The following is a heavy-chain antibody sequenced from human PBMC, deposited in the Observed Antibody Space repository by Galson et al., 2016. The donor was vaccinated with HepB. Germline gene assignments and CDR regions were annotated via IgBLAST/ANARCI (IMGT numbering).Heavy chain of an antibody. D-gene: IGHD3/OR15-3a*01. CDR2: IFWNDNK. V-gene: IGHV2-5*01. J-gene: IGHJ5*02. CDR3: ARTMDGLGLGGTWFDP. Sequence: PALVKPTQTLTLTCTFSGFSLSASAVGVGWIRQPPGKALEWLAVIFWNDNKRYSPSLKSRLTLTKDTSKNQVVLTVTNMDPVDTATYFCARTMDGLGLGGTWFDPWGQGTLVTVSS. CDR1: GFSLSASAVG.